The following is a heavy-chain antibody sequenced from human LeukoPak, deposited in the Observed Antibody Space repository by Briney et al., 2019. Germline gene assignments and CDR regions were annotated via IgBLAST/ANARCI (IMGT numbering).Heavy chain of an antibody. V-gene: IGHV1-69*06. CDR1: GGTFSSYA. J-gene: IGHJ3*02. Sequence: ASVKVSCKASGGTFSSYAISWVRQAPGQGLEWMGGIIPIFGTANYAQKFQGRVTITADKSTSTAYMELSSLRSEDTAVYYCARLSVGTAMARDAFDIWGQGTVVTVSS. D-gene: IGHD5-18*01. CDR3: ARLSVGTAMARDAFDI. CDR2: IIPIFGTA.